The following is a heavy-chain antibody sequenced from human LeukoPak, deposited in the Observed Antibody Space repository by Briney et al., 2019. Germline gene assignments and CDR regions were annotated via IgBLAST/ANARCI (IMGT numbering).Heavy chain of an antibody. D-gene: IGHD3-3*01. CDR2: ISGNAGST. J-gene: IGHJ4*02. V-gene: IGHV3-23*01. CDR1: GFTFSSYA. CDR3: AKDGLQFSEWLPPLGY. Sequence: GGSLRLSCAASGFTFSSYAMSWVRQAPGKGLEWVSLISGNAGSTYCADSVKGRFTISRDITKNTLYLQMNSLRAEDTAVYYCAKDGLQFSEWLPPLGYWGQGTLVTVSS.